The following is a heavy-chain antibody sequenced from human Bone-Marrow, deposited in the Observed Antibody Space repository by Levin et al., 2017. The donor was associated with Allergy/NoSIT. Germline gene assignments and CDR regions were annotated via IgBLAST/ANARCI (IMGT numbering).Heavy chain of an antibody. D-gene: IGHD6-19*01. J-gene: IGHJ4*02. V-gene: IGHV3-23*01. CDR2: ISGSGGST. Sequence: SCAASGFTFSSYAMSWVRQAPGKGLEWVSAISGSGGSTYYAESVKGRFTISRDNSKNTLYLHMNSLRAEDTAVYYCAKDLRYSSGWYEGLFDYWGQGTLVTVSS. CDR1: GFTFSSYA. CDR3: AKDLRYSSGWYEGLFDY.